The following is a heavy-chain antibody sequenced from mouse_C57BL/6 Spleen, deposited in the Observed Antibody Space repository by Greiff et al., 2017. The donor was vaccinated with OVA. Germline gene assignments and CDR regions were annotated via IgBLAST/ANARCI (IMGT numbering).Heavy chain of an antibody. CDR1: GFSLTSYG. CDR2: IWRGGST. Sequence: QVQLKQSGPGLVQPSQSLSITCTVSGFSLTSYGVHWVRQSPGKGLEWLGVIWRGGSTDYTAAFMSRLSITKDKYKSQVFFKMNSLQADDTAIYYCAKNEGYYYGSSYAMDYWGQGTSVTVSS. V-gene: IGHV2-5*01. D-gene: IGHD1-1*01. CDR3: AKNEGYYYGSSYAMDY. J-gene: IGHJ4*01.